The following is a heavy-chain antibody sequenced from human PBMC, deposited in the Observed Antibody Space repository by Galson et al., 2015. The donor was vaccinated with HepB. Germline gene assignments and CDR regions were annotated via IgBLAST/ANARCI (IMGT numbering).Heavy chain of an antibody. CDR3: ARDRVPSSSPLYY. J-gene: IGHJ4*02. Sequence: SLRLSCAASGFTFSTFGLHWVRQAPGKGPEWVALISYDGSNKYYADSVKGRFTISRDNSKNTLYLQMNSLRAEDTAVYYCARDRVPSSSPLYYWGQGTLVTVSS. CDR2: ISYDGSNK. D-gene: IGHD6-6*01. CDR1: GFTFSTFG. V-gene: IGHV3-30*19.